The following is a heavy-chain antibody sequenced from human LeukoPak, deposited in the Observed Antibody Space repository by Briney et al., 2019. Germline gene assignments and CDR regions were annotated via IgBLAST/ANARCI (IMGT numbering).Heavy chain of an antibody. D-gene: IGHD2-2*01. CDR3: ARGRIVVVPAAMRYFDY. V-gene: IGHV4-34*01. J-gene: IGHJ4*02. CDR2: INHSGST. Sequence: SSETLSLTCAVYGGSFSGYYWSWIRQPPGKGLEWIGEINHSGSTNYNPSLKSRVTISVDTSKNQFSLKLSSVTAADTAVYYCARGRIVVVPAAMRYFDYWGQGTLVTVSS. CDR1: GGSFSGYY.